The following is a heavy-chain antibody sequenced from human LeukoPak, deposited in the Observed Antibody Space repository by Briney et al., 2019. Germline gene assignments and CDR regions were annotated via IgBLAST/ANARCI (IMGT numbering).Heavy chain of an antibody. Sequence: PGGSLRLSCAASGFTFSSYSMNWVRQAPGKGLEWVSYISSSSSTIYYADSVKGRSTISRDNAKNSLYLQMNSLRAEDTAVYYCAKDVYGDSYYYYYYGMDVWGQGTTVTVCS. V-gene: IGHV3-48*01. CDR1: GFTFSSYS. CDR3: AKDVYGDSYYYYYYGMDV. CDR2: ISSSSSTI. D-gene: IGHD4-17*01. J-gene: IGHJ6*02.